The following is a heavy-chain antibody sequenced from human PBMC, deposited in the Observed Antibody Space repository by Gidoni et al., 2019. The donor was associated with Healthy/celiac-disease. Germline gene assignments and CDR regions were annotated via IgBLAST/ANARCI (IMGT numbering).Heavy chain of an antibody. CDR2: ISWNSGSI. D-gene: IGHD4-17*01. V-gene: IGHV3-9*01. CDR3: AKDLDYESLTGGMDV. J-gene: IGHJ6*02. Sequence: EVQLVESGGGLVQPGRSLRLSCAASGFTFDDYAMHWVHQAPGKGLEWVSGISWNSGSIGYADSVKGRFTISRDNAKNSLYLQMNSLRAEDTALYYCAKDLDYESLTGGMDVWGQGTTVTVSS. CDR1: GFTFDDYA.